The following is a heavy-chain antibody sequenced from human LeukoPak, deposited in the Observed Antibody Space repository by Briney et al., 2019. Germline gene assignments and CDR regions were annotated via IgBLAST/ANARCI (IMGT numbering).Heavy chain of an antibody. CDR2: IESDESIR. J-gene: IGHJ4*02. CDR1: GLTFRRYG. D-gene: IGHD3-22*01. Sequence: SGGSLRLSCAASGLTFRRYGMHWVRQTPGKGLEWVAFIESDESIRQYADLVKGRFTISRDNSKNTLYLQMNSLRAEDTAVYYCAKPTYYYDSSGYFDYWGQGTLVTVSS. V-gene: IGHV3-30*02. CDR3: AKPTYYYDSSGYFDY.